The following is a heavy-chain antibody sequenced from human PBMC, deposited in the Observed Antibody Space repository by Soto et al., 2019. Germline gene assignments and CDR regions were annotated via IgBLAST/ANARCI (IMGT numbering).Heavy chain of an antibody. CDR2: IKSIADGGTT. CDR1: VFTFSNAW. V-gene: IGHV3-15*01. CDR3: HTPHGRNAFDI. D-gene: IGHD2-8*01. Sequence: PGGSLVLSCAPSVFTFSNAWMSWVRQAPGKGLEWVGRIKSIADGGTTNYAAPVKGRFSISRHDSENTLYLQMNSLRVEDTGIYYCHTPHGRNAFDIWGPGTVVTVSS. J-gene: IGHJ3*02.